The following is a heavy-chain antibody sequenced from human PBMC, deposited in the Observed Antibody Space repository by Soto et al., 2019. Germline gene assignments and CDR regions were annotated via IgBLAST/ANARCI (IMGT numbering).Heavy chain of an antibody. J-gene: IGHJ4*02. Sequence: GGSLRLSCTASGFTFGDYTMSWFRQAPGKGLEWVGFIRSKTYGGTTEYAASVKGRFTISRDESKSIAYLQMNSLKTEDTAVYYCTRGHCSSSSCSSFDYWGQGTLVTVSS. CDR3: TRGHCSSSSCSSFDY. CDR2: IRSKTYGGTT. V-gene: IGHV3-49*03. CDR1: GFTFGDYT. D-gene: IGHD2-2*01.